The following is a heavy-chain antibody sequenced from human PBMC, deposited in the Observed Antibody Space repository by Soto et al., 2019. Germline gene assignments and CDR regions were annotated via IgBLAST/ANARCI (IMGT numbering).Heavy chain of an antibody. CDR1: GYIFTSYP. D-gene: IGHD3-10*01. CDR3: ARKGYFGSGIYHFDS. J-gene: IGHJ4*02. V-gene: IGHV1-3*01. CDR2: INPAKGDA. Sequence: VQLVQSGAEVKKPEASVKVSCKTSGYIFTSYPIHWVRQAPGQRLEWMGWINPAKGDAGSSQGLQCRVTFTSDASANTVHLELINLRSEDTAVYYCARKGYFGSGIYHFDSWGQGTLVTVSA.